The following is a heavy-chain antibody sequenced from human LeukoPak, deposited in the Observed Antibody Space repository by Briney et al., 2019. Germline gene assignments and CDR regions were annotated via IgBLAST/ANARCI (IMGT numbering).Heavy chain of an antibody. D-gene: IGHD2-21*02. V-gene: IGHV1-46*01. CDR1: GYTFASYY. CDR3: ARGDDFDAFDI. Sequence: ASVKVSCKASGYTFASYYMHWVRQAPGQGLEWMGIINPSGGSTIYAQKFQGRVTMTRDTSTSTVYTELSSLRSEDTAVYYCARGDDFDAFDIWGQGTMVTVSS. CDR2: INPSGGST. J-gene: IGHJ3*02.